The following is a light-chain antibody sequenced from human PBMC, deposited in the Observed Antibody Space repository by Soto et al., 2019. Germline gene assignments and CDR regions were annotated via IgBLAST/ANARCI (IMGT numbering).Light chain of an antibody. CDR3: CSYAGSFYV. CDR1: SSDVGSYNL. V-gene: IGLV2-23*02. Sequence: QSALTQPASVSGSPGQSITISCTGTSSDVGSYNLVSWYQQHPGKAPKLMIYEVSKRPSGVSNRFSGSKSGNTASLTISGLQAEDEADYYCCSYAGSFYVFRTGTKVTVL. J-gene: IGLJ1*01. CDR2: EVS.